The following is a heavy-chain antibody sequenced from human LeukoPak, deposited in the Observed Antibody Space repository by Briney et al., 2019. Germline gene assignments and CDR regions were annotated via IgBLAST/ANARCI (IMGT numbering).Heavy chain of an antibody. CDR2: ISAYNGNT. CDR1: GYTFTSYG. J-gene: IGHJ6*02. CDR3: ARGGGSTHTGYYYYYGMDV. V-gene: IGHV1-18*01. D-gene: IGHD5-12*01. Sequence: ASVKVSCKASGYTFTSYGISWVRQAPGQGLEWMGWISAYNGNTNYAQKLQGRVTMTTDTSTSTAYMELRSLRSDDTAVYYCARGGGSTHTGYYYYYGMDVWGQGTTVTVSS.